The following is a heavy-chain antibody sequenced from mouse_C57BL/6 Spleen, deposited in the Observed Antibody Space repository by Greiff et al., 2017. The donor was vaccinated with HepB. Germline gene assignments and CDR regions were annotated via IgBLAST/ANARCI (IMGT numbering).Heavy chain of an antibody. CDR3: ARDRGYGSDYAMDY. V-gene: IGHV3-6*01. Sequence: ESGPGLVKPSQSLSLTCSVTGYSITSGYYWNWIRQFPGNKLEWMGYISYDGSNNYNPSLKNRISITRDTSKNQFFLKLNSVTTEDTATYYCARDRGYGSDYAMDYWGQGTSVTVSS. D-gene: IGHD2-10*02. CDR1: GYSITSGYY. J-gene: IGHJ4*01. CDR2: ISYDGSN.